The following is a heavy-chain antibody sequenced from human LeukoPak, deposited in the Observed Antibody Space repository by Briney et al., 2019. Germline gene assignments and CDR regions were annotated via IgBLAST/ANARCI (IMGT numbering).Heavy chain of an antibody. Sequence: VNVSCEGSLYTFTSYYMHCVRQAPGQGLECVGIINPSGGNTSYAQKFQGGATMTRDTSTITVYMELSSLRSEFRAVYYCARDLDRFLWFGGLPTSYYCGMDVWGKGTTVTVSS. D-gene: IGHD3-10*01. J-gene: IGHJ6*04. CDR3: ARDLDRFLWFGGLPTSYYCGMDV. V-gene: IGHV1-46*01. CDR2: INPSGGNT. CDR1: LYTFTSYY.